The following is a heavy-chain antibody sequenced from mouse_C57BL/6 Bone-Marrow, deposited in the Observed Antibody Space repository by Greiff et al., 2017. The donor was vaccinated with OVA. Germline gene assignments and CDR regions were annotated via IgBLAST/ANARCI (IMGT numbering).Heavy chain of an antibody. J-gene: IGHJ2*01. V-gene: IGHV5-15*04. CDR3: ARATVGRYFDY. CDR1: GFTFSDYG. D-gene: IGHD1-2*01. Sequence: EVMLVESGGGLVQPGGSLKLSCAASGFTFSDYGMAWVRQAPRKGPEWVAFISNLAYSIYYADTVTGRFTISRENAKNTLYLEMSSLRSEETAIEYRARATVGRYFDYWGQGTTLTVSS. CDR2: ISNLAYSI.